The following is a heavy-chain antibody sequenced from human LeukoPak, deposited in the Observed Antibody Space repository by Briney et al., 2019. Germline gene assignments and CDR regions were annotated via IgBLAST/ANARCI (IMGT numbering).Heavy chain of an antibody. V-gene: IGHV4-30-4*08. J-gene: IGHJ4*02. CDR2: IYYSGST. Sequence: SETLSLTCSVCGGSISSGDYYWSWIRQPPGKGLEWIGYIYYSGSTYYNPSLKSRVTISVDTSKNQFSLKLSSVTAADTAVYYCAREGSSSKGFDYWGRGTLVTVS. CDR3: AREGSSSKGFDY. CDR1: GGSISSGDYY. D-gene: IGHD6-6*01.